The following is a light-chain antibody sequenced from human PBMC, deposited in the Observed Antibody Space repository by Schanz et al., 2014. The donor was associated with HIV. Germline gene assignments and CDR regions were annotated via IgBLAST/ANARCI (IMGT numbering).Light chain of an antibody. CDR2: NNN. CDR3: AVWDDSLNGVV. CDR1: SSNIGSNT. Sequence: QSVLTQPPSASGTPGQRVTISCSGSSSNIGSNTVNWYQQLPGTAPKVLIYNNNQRPSGVPDRFSGSRSGTSASLAISGLQSADESDYYCAVWDDSLNGVVFGGGTKLTVL. V-gene: IGLV1-44*01. J-gene: IGLJ2*01.